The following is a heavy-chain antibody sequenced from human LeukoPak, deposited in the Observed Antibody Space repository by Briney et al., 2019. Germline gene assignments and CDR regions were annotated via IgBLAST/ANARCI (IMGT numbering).Heavy chain of an antibody. V-gene: IGHV1-18*01. Sequence: ASVKVSCKASGYTFTSYGISWVRQAPGQGLEWMGWISAYNGNTNYAQKLQGRVTMTTDTSTSTAYMELRSLRSDDTAVYYCARDSLMVSAIDPHDYWGQGTLVTVSS. CDR3: ARDSLMVSAIDPHDY. J-gene: IGHJ4*02. D-gene: IGHD2-8*01. CDR1: GYTFTSYG. CDR2: ISAYNGNT.